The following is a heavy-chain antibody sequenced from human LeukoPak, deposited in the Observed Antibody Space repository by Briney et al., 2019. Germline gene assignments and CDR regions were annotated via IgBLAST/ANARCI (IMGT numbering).Heavy chain of an antibody. J-gene: IGHJ4*02. CDR2: IYYSGST. CDR1: GGSISSYY. Sequence: PSETLTLTCTVSGGSISSYYWSWIRQPPGKGLEWIGYIYYSGSTNYNPSLKSRVTISVDTSKNQFSLKLSSVTAADTAVYYCARGQEEWERLQRAVHFDYWGQGNLITVAS. D-gene: IGHD1-1*01. CDR3: ARGQEEWERLQRAVHFDY. V-gene: IGHV4-59*01.